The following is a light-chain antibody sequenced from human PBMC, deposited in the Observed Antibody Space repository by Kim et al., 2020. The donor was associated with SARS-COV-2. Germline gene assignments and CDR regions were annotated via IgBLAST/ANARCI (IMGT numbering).Light chain of an antibody. J-gene: IGKJ2*01. CDR1: QDIKVD. V-gene: IGKV1-17*01. CDR2: AAS. CDR3: LQHYTYPYT. Sequence: SASVGDSVTLPYRASQDIKVDFAWYQQKPGTAPRRLIFAASTLQAGVPSRFSGSGSGTNFTLTISSLQPEDFASYYCLQHYTYPYTFGPGTKLEI.